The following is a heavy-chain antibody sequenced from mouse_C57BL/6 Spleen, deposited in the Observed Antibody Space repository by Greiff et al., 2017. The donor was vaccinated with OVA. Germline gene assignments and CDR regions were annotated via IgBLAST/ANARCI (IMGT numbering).Heavy chain of an antibody. D-gene: IGHD2-5*01. CDR2: IDPSDSYT. V-gene: IGHV1-69*01. CDR3: ARVDYSNYFDY. CDR1: GYTFTSYW. Sequence: VQLQQPGAELVMPGASVKLSCKASGYTFTSYWMHWVKQRPGQGLEWIGEIDPSDSYTNYNQKFKGKSTLTVDKSSSTAYMQLSSLTSEDSAVYYCARVDYSNYFDYWGQGTTLTVSS. J-gene: IGHJ2*01.